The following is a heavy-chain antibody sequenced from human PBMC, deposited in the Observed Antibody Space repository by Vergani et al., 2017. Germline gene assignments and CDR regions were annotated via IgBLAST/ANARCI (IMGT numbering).Heavy chain of an antibody. CDR2: INTNTGNP. CDR1: GGTFSSYA. J-gene: IGHJ6*03. Sequence: QVQLVQSGAEVKKPGSSVKVSCKASGGTFSSYAISWVRQAPGQGLEWMGRINTNTGNPTYAQGFTGRFVFSLDTSVSTAYLQISSLKAEDTAVYYCAGGVPPNYSSSSEVGYYYYYMDVWGKGP. D-gene: IGHD6-6*01. CDR3: AGGVPPNYSSSSEVGYYYYYMDV. V-gene: IGHV7-4-1*02.